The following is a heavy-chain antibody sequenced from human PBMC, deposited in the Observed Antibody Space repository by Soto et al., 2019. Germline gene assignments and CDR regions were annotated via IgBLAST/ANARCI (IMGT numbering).Heavy chain of an antibody. V-gene: IGHV3-21*01. CDR1: GFNFSNYR. CDR2: IGSDSSYI. J-gene: IGHJ4*02. Sequence: GGALRLSWAASGFNFSNYRMNWVRQAPGKGLELVSSIGSDSSYIYYADLVKGRCTISRDNAKHSLYVQMNRLRFEDTAVYYCASTGXWGQGTLFTVSX. CDR3: ASTGX.